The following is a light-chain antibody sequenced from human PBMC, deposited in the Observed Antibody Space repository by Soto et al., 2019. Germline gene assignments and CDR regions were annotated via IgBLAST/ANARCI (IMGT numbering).Light chain of an antibody. CDR1: RSDVGGYNY. CDR3: SSYTSSSTVV. V-gene: IGLV2-14*01. J-gene: IGLJ2*01. Sequence: QSALTQPASVSGSPGQSITISCTGTRSDVGGYNYVSWYQQHPGKAPKLMIYDVSNRPSGVSNRFSGSKSGNTASLTISGLQAEHEADYYCSSYTSSSTVVFGGGTKVTVL. CDR2: DVS.